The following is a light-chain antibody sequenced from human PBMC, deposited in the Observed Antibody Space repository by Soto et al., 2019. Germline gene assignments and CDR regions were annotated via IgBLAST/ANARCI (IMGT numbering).Light chain of an antibody. Sequence: QTVVTQEPSFSVSPGGTVTLTCGLSSGSVSTSSYPSWYQQTPGQAPRTLIYSTNTRSSGVPDRFSGSILGNKAALTITGAQADDESDYYCVLYVGSGILVFGGGTKVTVL. CDR3: VLYVGSGILV. CDR1: SGSVSTSSY. V-gene: IGLV8-61*01. CDR2: STN. J-gene: IGLJ2*01.